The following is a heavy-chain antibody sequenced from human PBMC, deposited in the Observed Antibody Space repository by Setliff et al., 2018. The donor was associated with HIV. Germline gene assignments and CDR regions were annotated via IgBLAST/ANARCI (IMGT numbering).Heavy chain of an antibody. J-gene: IGHJ3*02. D-gene: IGHD3-10*01. CDR1: GGSISSSHDF. Sequence: SETLSLTCTVSGGSISSSHDFWNWIRQPPGKGLEWIGAVSYGGITYYNASLKSRVSISVDTSKNQFSVKLNSVTAADTAVYYCARSISLLRGPLGDVFDIWGQGTMVTVSS. V-gene: IGHV4-39*01. CDR3: ARSISLLRGPLGDVFDI. CDR2: VSYGGIT.